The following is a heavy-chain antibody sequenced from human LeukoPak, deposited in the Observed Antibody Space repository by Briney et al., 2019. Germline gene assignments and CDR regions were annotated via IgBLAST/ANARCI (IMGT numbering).Heavy chain of an antibody. D-gene: IGHD3-22*01. CDR1: GFTFSSYW. CDR2: IKQDGSEK. V-gene: IGHV3-7*01. J-gene: IGHJ4*02. CDR3: ARDQERYYYDSSGFRYFDY. Sequence: PGGPLRLSCAASGFTFSSYWMSGVRQAPGKGLEWVANIKQDGSEKYYVDSVKGRFTISRDNAKNSLYLQMNSLRAEDTAVYYCARDQERYYYDSSGFRYFDYWGQGTLVTVSS.